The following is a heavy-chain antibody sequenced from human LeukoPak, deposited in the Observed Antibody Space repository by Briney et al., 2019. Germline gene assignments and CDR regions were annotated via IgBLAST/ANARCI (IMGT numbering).Heavy chain of an antibody. V-gene: IGHV4-39*07. D-gene: IGHD1-1*01. CDR1: GGSISSSSYY. CDR3: ARDHRPGGRMFGP. CDR2: IYYSGGT. J-gene: IGHJ5*02. Sequence: SETLSLTCTVSGGSISSSSYYWGWIRQPPGKGLEWIGSIYYSGGTYYNPSLKSRVTISVDTSKNQFSLKLSSVTAADTALYYCARDHRPGGRMFGPWGQGTLVTVSS.